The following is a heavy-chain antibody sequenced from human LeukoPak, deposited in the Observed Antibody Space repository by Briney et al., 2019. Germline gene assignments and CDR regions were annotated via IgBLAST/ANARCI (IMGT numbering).Heavy chain of an antibody. Sequence: ASVKVSCKASGYTFTRYYMHWVRQAPGQGLEWMGIINPSGGSTNYAQRFQGRVTMTRDTSTNTVYMELSSLRSEDTAVYYCARGPSITMVRGGQWYYYMDVWGKGTTVTISS. CDR3: ARGPSITMVRGGQWYYYMDV. V-gene: IGHV1-46*01. CDR2: INPSGGST. CDR1: GYTFTRYY. J-gene: IGHJ6*03. D-gene: IGHD3-10*01.